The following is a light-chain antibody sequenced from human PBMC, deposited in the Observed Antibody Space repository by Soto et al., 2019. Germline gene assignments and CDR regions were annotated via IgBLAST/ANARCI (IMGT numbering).Light chain of an antibody. Sequence: QSALTQPASASGSPGQSVTISCTGTSSDVGGYNYVSWYQQHPGKAPKLMISEVSKRPSGVPDRFSGSKSGNTASLTVSRLQAEDEADYYCSSFAGNHNLVFGGGTKVTVL. CDR1: SSDVGGYNY. CDR3: SSFAGNHNLV. J-gene: IGLJ2*01. V-gene: IGLV2-8*01. CDR2: EVS.